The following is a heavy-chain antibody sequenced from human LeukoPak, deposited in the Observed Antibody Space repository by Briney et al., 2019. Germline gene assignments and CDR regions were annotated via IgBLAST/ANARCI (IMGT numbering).Heavy chain of an antibody. CDR3: ARVGLGHRLGYCSGGSCYSGDYYYYYMDV. CDR2: INPNSGGT. J-gene: IGHJ6*03. CDR1: GYTFTGYY. Sequence: ASVKVPCKASGYTFTGYYMHWVRQAPGQGLEWMGWINPNSGGTNYAQKFQGRVTMTRDTSISTAYMELSRLRSDDTAVYYCARVGLGHRLGYCSGGSCYSGDYYYYYMDVWGKGTTVTVSS. D-gene: IGHD2-15*01. V-gene: IGHV1-2*02.